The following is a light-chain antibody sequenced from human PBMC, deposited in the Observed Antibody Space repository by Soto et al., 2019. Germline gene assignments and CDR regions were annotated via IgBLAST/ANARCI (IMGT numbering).Light chain of an antibody. V-gene: IGKV2-28*01. J-gene: IGKJ2*03. CDR1: QSLLHSNGYNY. Sequence: DTVMTQSPLSLPVTPGEPASISCRSSQSLLHSNGYNYLDWYLQKLGQSPQPLIYMGSNRASGVPDWVSGSGSCTDFTLKISRVEAEDVEVDYCVQARRTPRFGQATKLLIE. CDR3: VQARRTPR. CDR2: MGS.